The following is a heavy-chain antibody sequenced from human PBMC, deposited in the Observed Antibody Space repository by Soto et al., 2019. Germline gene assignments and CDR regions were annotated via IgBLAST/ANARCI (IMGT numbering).Heavy chain of an antibody. CDR3: AKAPGIVATTYYFDY. Sequence: LRLSCAASGFTFSSYGMPWVRQAPGKGLEWVAVIWYDGSNKYYADSVKGRFTISRDNSKNTLYLQMNSLRAEDTAVYYCAKAPGIVATTYYFDYWGQGTLVTVSS. CDR1: GFTFSSYG. D-gene: IGHD5-12*01. V-gene: IGHV3-33*06. J-gene: IGHJ4*02. CDR2: IWYDGSNK.